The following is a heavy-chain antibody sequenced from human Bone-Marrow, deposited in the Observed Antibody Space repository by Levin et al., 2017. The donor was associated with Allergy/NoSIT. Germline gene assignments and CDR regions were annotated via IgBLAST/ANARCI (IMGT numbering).Heavy chain of an antibody. CDR2: IYPGDSQT. CDR3: ARQSNYGGNAFFDY. D-gene: IGHD4-23*01. V-gene: IGHV5-51*01. CDR1: GYSFTSYW. Sequence: ASVKVSCEGSGYSFTSYWVAWVRQMPGKGLEWMGTIYPGDSQTRYSPSFQGQVTISADKSITTAYLQWSSLKASDTAMYYCARQSNYGGNAFFDYWGQGTLVTVSS. J-gene: IGHJ4*02.